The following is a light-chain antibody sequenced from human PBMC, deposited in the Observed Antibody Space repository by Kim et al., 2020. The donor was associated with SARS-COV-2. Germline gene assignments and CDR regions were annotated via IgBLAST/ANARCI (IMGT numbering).Light chain of an antibody. CDR3: QSYDSSLSAYV. CDR1: TSKIGAVYD. V-gene: IGLV1-40*01. J-gene: IGLJ1*01. CDR2: GNN. Sequence: KGTITCPGRTSKIGAVYDVPWYQQLPGAAPKLLIYGNNNRPSGVPDRLSASKSGTSASLAITGLQAEDEADYYCQSYDSSLSAYVFGTGTKVTVL.